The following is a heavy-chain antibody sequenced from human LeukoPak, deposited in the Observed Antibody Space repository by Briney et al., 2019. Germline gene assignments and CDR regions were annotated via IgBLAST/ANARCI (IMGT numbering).Heavy chain of an antibody. Sequence: PGGSLRLSCAASGFTFSSYAMSWVRQAPGKGLEWVSAISGSGGGTYYADSVKGRFTISRDNSKNTLYLQMNSLRAEDTAVYYCAKRDGYSSSYYYGMDVWGQGTTVTVSS. D-gene: IGHD6-13*01. V-gene: IGHV3-23*01. CDR3: AKRDGYSSSYYYGMDV. CDR2: ISGSGGGT. CDR1: GFTFSSYA. J-gene: IGHJ6*02.